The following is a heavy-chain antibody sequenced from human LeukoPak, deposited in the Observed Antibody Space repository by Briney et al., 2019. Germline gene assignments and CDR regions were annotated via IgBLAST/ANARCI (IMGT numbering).Heavy chain of an antibody. CDR1: GGSISSSSYY. J-gene: IGHJ5*02. D-gene: IGHD1-26*01. Sequence: SETLSLTCTVSGGSISSSSYYWGWIRQPPGKGLEWIGSIYHSGSTNYNPSLKSRVTVSVDTSKNQFSLKLSSVTAADTAVYYCARRGSLVGPTPTWGQGTLVIVSS. V-gene: IGHV4-39*07. CDR3: ARRGSLVGPTPT. CDR2: IYHSGST.